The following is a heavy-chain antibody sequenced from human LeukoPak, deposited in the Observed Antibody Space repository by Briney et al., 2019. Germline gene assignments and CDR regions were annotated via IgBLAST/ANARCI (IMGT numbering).Heavy chain of an antibody. CDR2: IYSSGIT. J-gene: IGHJ4*02. CDR3: ARHLSSSWNFDY. CDR1: GASISGHY. Sequence: SETLSLTCTVSGASISGHYWTWIRQPPGKGLEWIGYIYSSGITNYNPSLTSRLTISVGTSSNQFSLDLRSMTAADTAVYYCARHLSSSWNFDYWGRGTLVTVSS. V-gene: IGHV4-59*08. D-gene: IGHD6-13*01.